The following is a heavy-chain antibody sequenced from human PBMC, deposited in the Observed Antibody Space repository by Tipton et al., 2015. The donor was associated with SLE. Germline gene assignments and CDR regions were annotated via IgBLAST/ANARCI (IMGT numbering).Heavy chain of an antibody. CDR3: ARDRGSSSWYLNRNYFDY. CDR1: GGSIRSYY. V-gene: IGHV4-4*07. CDR2: IYTSGST. J-gene: IGHJ4*02. Sequence: LRLSCTVSGGSIRSYYWSWIRQPAGKGLEWIGRIYTSGSTNYNPSLKSRVTMSVDTSKSQFSLKLSSVTAADTAVYYCARDRGSSSWYLNRNYFDYWGQGTLVTVSS. D-gene: IGHD6-13*01.